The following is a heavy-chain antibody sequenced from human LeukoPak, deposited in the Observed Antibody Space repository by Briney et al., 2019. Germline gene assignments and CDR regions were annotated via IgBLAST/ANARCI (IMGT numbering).Heavy chain of an antibody. V-gene: IGHV3-53*01. CDR3: ARETYYYDSSGYGSAFDI. CDR2: IYSGGST. J-gene: IGHJ3*02. CDR1: GFTVSSNY. D-gene: IGHD3-22*01. Sequence: PGGPLRLSCAASGFTVSSNYMIWVRQAPGRGLEWVSVIYSGGSTYYAESVKGRFTISRDNSKNTLYLQMNSLRAEDTAVYYCARETYYYDSSGYGSAFDIWGQGAMVTVSS.